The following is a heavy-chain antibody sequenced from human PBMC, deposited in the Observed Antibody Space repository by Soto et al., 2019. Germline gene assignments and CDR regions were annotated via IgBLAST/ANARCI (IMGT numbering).Heavy chain of an antibody. D-gene: IGHD3-3*01. CDR1: GFTFSSYG. J-gene: IGHJ6*02. Sequence: SGGSLRLSCAASGFTFSSYGMHWVRQAPGKGLEWVAVISYGGSSXXXXXSVKGRFTISRDNSKNTXYLQMNSLRAEXXXXXYCAKDRXXXXXXXPXGMDXXGQGT. CDR2: ISYGGSSX. V-gene: IGHV3-30*18. CDR3: AKDRXXXXXXXPXGMDX.